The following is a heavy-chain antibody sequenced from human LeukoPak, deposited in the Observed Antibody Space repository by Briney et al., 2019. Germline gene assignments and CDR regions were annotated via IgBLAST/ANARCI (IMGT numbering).Heavy chain of an antibody. CDR3: ARGPHNYDILTGYYIFPQISYYYYGMDV. J-gene: IGHJ6*02. D-gene: IGHD3-9*01. CDR2: INPSGGST. Sequence: ASVKVSCKASGYTFTSYYMHWVRQAPGQGLEWMGIINPSGGSTSYAQKFQGRVTMTRNTSISTAYMELSSLRSEDTAVYYCARGPHNYDILTGYYIFPQISYYYYGMDVWGQGTTVTVSS. CDR1: GYTFTSYY. V-gene: IGHV1-46*01.